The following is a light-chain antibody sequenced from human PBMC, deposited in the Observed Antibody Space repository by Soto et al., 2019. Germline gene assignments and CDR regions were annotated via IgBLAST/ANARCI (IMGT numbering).Light chain of an antibody. CDR1: QSISDT. V-gene: IGKV3-15*01. J-gene: IGKJ5*01. CDR3: QQYGSSPRT. Sequence: EIVMTQSPATLSVSPGARATLSCRASQSISDTLAWYQQKPGQAPRLLIHGASTRAPGFPARFSGSGSGTDFTHTISRLEPEDFAVYYCQQYGSSPRTFGQGARLEIK. CDR2: GAS.